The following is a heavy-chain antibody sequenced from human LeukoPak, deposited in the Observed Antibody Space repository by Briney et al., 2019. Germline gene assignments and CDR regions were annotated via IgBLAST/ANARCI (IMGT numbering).Heavy chain of an antibody. J-gene: IGHJ3*02. CDR3: ARSYYYGSEDAFDI. Sequence: GGSLRLSCAASGFTFSSYTMSWVRQAPGKGLEWVSTITTSDGNTYYADSVKGRFTVSRDNSKNTLYLQMNSLRAEDTAVYYCARSYYYGSEDAFDIWGQGTMVTVSS. V-gene: IGHV3-23*01. CDR2: ITTSDGNT. CDR1: GFTFSSYT. D-gene: IGHD3-10*01.